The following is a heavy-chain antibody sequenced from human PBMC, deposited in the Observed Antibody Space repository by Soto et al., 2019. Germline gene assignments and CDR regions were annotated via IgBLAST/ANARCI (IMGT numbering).Heavy chain of an antibody. CDR3: ARAMVRGLVYYGMDV. J-gene: IGHJ6*02. Sequence: SVKVSCKASGGTFSSYAISWVRQAPGQGLEWMGGIIPIFCPANYAQKFQGRVTITADESTSTAYMELSSLRSEHTAVYYCARAMVRGLVYYGMDVWGQGTTVTVSS. CDR1: GGTFSSYA. D-gene: IGHD3-10*01. V-gene: IGHV1-69*13. CDR2: IIPIFCPA.